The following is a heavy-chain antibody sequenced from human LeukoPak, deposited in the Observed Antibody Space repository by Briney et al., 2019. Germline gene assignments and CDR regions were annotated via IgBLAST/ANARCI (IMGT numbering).Heavy chain of an antibody. J-gene: IGHJ5*02. Sequence: SETLSLTCTVSGGSISSSSYFWGWIRQPPGKGLEWIGSIYYSGSTYYNPSLKSRVTISVDTSKNQFSLKLSSVTAADTAVYYCARDESSSRFDPWGQGTLVTVSS. D-gene: IGHD6-19*01. CDR1: GGSISSSSYF. CDR3: ARDESSSRFDP. CDR2: IYYSGST. V-gene: IGHV4-39*07.